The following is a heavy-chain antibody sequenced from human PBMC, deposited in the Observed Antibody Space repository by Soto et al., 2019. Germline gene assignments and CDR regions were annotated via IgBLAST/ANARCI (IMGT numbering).Heavy chain of an antibody. CDR3: ARSPLEMATIDY. CDR1: CYSISSRCYP. J-gene: IGHJ4*02. Sequence: AETLSLTCPVSCYSISSRCYPLNLIRQPPGKGLEWIGSIYYSGSTYYNPSLKSRVTISVDTSKNQFSLKLSSVTAADTAVYYCARSPLEMATIDYWGQGTLVTVSS. CDR2: IYYSGST. D-gene: IGHD5-12*01. V-gene: IGHV4-39*01.